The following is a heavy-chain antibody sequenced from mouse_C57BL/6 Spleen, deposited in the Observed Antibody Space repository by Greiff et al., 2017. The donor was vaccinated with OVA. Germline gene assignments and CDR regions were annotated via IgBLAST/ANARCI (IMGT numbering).Heavy chain of an antibody. Sequence: EVMLVESGGGLVQPGGSMTLSCAASGFTFSDAWMDWVRQSPEKGLEWVAEIRNKANNHATYYAESVKGRFTISRDDSKSSVYLQMNSLRAEDTGIYYCTTYYSNYGWYFDVWGTGTTVTVSS. CDR3: TTYYSNYGWYFDV. CDR1: GFTFSDAW. J-gene: IGHJ1*03. D-gene: IGHD2-5*01. CDR2: IRNKANNHAT. V-gene: IGHV6-6*01.